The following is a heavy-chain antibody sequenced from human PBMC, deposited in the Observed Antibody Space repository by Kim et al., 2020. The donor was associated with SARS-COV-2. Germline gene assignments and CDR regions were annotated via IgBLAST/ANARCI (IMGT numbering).Heavy chain of an antibody. V-gene: IGHV4-34*01. J-gene: IGHJ4*02. Sequence: SETLSLTCAVYGGSFSGYYWSWIRQPPGKGLEWIGEINHSGSTNYNPSLKSRVTISVDTSKNQFSLKLSSVTAADTAVYYCARWSDYYDSSGQDYYFDYWGQGTLVTVSS. CDR1: GGSFSGYY. CDR3: ARWSDYYDSSGQDYYFDY. CDR2: INHSGST. D-gene: IGHD3-22*01.